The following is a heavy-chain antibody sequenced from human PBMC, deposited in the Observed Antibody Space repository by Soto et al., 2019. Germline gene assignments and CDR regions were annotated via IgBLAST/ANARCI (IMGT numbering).Heavy chain of an antibody. CDR3: ARDQVLVRIVVQHSTTNYYYYGMDV. J-gene: IGHJ6*02. Sequence: ASVKVSCKASGYTFTSYYMHWVRQAPGQGLEWMGIINPSGGSTSYAQKFQGRVTMTRDTSTSTVYMELSSLRSEDTAVYYCARDQVLVRIVVQHSTTNYYYYGMDVWGQGTTVTVSS. CDR2: INPSGGST. D-gene: IGHD3-22*01. CDR1: GYTFTSYY. V-gene: IGHV1-46*01.